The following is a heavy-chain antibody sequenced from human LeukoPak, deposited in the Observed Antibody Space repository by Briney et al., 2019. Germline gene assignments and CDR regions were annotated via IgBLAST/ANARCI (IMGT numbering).Heavy chain of an antibody. Sequence: GGSLRLSCAASGFTFSSYSMNWVRQAPGKGLEWVSSISSSSSYIYYADSVKGRFTISRDNAKNSLYLQMNSLRAEDTAVYYCARDGKRALMITSGGARPYYFDYWGQGTLVTVSS. D-gene: IGHD3-16*01. CDR3: ARDGKRALMITSGGARPYYFDY. CDR2: ISSSSSYI. CDR1: GFTFSSYS. J-gene: IGHJ4*02. V-gene: IGHV3-21*01.